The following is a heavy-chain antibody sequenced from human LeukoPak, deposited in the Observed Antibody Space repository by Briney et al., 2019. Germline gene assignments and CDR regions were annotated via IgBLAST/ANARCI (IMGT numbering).Heavy chain of an antibody. V-gene: IGHV4-39*01. CDR3: ARRFMMGSSGYYGY. CDR2: IYYSGST. J-gene: IGHJ4*02. Sequence: PSETLSLTCTVSGGSISSSSYYWGWIRQPPGTGLEWIGSIYYSGSTYYNPSLKSRVTISVDTSKNQFSLKLSSVTAADTAVYYCARRFMMGSSGYYGYWGQGTLVTVSS. CDR1: GGSISSSSYY. D-gene: IGHD3-22*01.